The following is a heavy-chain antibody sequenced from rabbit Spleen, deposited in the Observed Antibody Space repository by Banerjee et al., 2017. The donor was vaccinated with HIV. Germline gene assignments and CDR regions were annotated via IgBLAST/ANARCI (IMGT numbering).Heavy chain of an antibody. Sequence: ESGGDLVKPGASLTLTCTASGVSFSSSSYMCWVRQAPGKGLEWIACIDTGSRDFTYYASWAKGRFTISKTSSTTVTLQMTSLTVADTATYFCARDTGSSFSTYGMDLWGQGTLVTVS. CDR3: ARDTGSSFSTYGMDL. J-gene: IGHJ6*01. D-gene: IGHD8-1*01. CDR1: GVSFSSSSY. CDR2: IDTGSRDFT. V-gene: IGHV1S40*01.